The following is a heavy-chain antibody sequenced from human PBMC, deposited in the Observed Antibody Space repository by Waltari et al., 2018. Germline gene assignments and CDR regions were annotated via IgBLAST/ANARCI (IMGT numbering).Heavy chain of an antibody. CDR1: GGSXSSHY. V-gene: IGHV4-59*11. CDR3: ARXAEDYGDYVD. Sequence: QVQLQESGPGLVKPSETLSLTCTVSGGSXSSHYWSWIRQPPGKGLEWIGYIYYSGSTNYNPSLKSRVTISVDTSKNQFSLKLSXVTXADTAVYYCARXAEDYGDYVDWGQXTXVTVSS. J-gene: IGHJ1*01. CDR2: IYYSGST. D-gene: IGHD4-17*01.